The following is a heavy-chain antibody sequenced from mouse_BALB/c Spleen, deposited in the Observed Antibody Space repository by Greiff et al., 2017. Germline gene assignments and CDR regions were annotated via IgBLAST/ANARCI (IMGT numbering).Heavy chain of an antibody. V-gene: IGHV5-17*02. CDR2: ISSGSSTI. J-gene: IGHJ2*01. CDR3: AAAYYGSSPDY. CDR1: GFTFSSFG. Sequence: DVMLVESGGGLVQPGGSRKLSCAASGFTFSSFGMHWVRQAPEKGLEWVAYISSGSSTIYYADTVKGRFTISRDNPKNTLFLQMTSLRSEDTAMYYCAAAYYGSSPDYWGQGTTLTVSS. D-gene: IGHD1-1*01.